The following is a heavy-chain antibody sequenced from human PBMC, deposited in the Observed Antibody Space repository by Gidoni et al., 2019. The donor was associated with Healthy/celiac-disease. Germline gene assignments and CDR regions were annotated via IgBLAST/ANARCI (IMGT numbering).Heavy chain of an antibody. J-gene: IGHJ4*02. D-gene: IGHD1-26*01. CDR2: VIPCIGTG. V-gene: IGHV1-69*01. CDR1: GGTFSSYP. Sequence: QVQLVQSGAEVKKPGSSVKVSCKASGGTFSSYPTSWGRQAPGQGLEWMGGVIPCIGTGNIAPEFPGRVKITAEESTDKAYMELSRLRSGDTAVDYFARESAPYSGSYWELRGGDFWGQGTLVTVSS. CDR3: ARESAPYSGSYWELRGGDF.